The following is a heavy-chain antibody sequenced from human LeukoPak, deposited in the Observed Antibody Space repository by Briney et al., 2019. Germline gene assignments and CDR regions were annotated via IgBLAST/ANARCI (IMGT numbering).Heavy chain of an antibody. CDR2: VYTGGTT. Sequence: GGSLILSCAASGFTVSSSYMNWVRQAPGKGLEWVSVVYTGGTTYFADSVKGRFTISRDNSENTLYLHMNSPRAEDTAVYYCARDSGYSYGSFDYWGQGTLVTVSS. V-gene: IGHV3-66*01. D-gene: IGHD5-18*01. J-gene: IGHJ4*02. CDR3: ARDSGYSYGSFDY. CDR1: GFTVSSSY.